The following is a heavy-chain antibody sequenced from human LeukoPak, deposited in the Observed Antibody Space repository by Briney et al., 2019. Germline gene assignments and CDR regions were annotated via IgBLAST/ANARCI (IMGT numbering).Heavy chain of an antibody. J-gene: IGHJ4*02. CDR2: ISYDGSNK. V-gene: IGHV3-30*18. D-gene: IGHD3-3*01. CDR3: AKDLGY. CDR1: GFTFSSYG. Sequence: GGSLRLSCAASGFTFSSYGMHLVRQAPGKGLEWVAVISYDGSNKYYADSVKGRFTISRDNSKNTLYLQMNSLRAEDTAVYYCAKDLGYWGQGTLVTVSS.